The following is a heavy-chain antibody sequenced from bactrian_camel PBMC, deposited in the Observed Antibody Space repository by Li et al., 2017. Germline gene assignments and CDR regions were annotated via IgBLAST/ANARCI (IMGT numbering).Heavy chain of an antibody. CDR3: KTRLSGGAWYCPSDEQNY. CDR1: EYIYSSDC. V-gene: IGHV3S53*01. Sequence: QLVESGGGSAQAGGSLTLSCAAGEYIYSSDCLAWFRQRPGKEREEVAHINSDGRATVEDSVKGRFTISQDDAKNTAYLYLQMNSLKPEDTAIYYCKTRLSGGAWYCPSDEQNYWGQGTQVTVS. CDR2: INSDGRA. D-gene: IGHD3*01. J-gene: IGHJ4*01.